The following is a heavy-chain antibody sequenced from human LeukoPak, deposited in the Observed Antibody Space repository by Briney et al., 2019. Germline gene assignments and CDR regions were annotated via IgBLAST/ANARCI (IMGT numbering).Heavy chain of an antibody. CDR3: ARHGTGIAVAGHAFDI. D-gene: IGHD6-19*01. J-gene: IGHJ3*02. Sequence: SETQSLTCTVSGGSISSSSYYWGWIRQPPGKGLEWIGSIYYSGSTYYNPSLKSRVTISVDTSKNQFSLKLSSVTAADTAVYYCARHGTGIAVAGHAFDIWGQGTMVTVSS. CDR1: GGSISSSSYY. V-gene: IGHV4-39*01. CDR2: IYYSGST.